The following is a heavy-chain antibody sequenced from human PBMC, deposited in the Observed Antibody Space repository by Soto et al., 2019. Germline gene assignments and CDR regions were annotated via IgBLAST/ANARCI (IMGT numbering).Heavy chain of an antibody. CDR3: ARKDKSGYFNWFDP. V-gene: IGHV5-51*01. CDR2: IFPSDSDT. J-gene: IGHJ5*02. D-gene: IGHD3-22*01. CDR1: GYRFTSYW. Sequence: GESLKISCRTSGYRFTSYWIAWVRQMPGKGLEWMGIIFPSDSDTRYSPSFQGQVTISAGRSTSTVFLQWASLKASDTAVYFCARKDKSGYFNWFDPWGQGTLVTV.